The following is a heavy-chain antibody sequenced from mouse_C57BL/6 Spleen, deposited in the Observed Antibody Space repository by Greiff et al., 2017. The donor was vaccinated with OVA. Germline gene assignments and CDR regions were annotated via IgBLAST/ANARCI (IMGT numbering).Heavy chain of an antibody. CDR3: TSSGYSAWFAY. Sequence: DVQLVESGEGLVKPGGSLKLSCAASGFTFSSYAMSWVRQTPEKRLEWVAYISSGGDYIYYADTVKGRFTICRDNARNTLYLQMSSLKSEDTAMYYCTSSGYSAWFAYWGQGTLVTVSA. J-gene: IGHJ3*01. CDR2: ISSGGDYI. V-gene: IGHV5-9-1*02. CDR1: GFTFSSYA. D-gene: IGHD3-2*02.